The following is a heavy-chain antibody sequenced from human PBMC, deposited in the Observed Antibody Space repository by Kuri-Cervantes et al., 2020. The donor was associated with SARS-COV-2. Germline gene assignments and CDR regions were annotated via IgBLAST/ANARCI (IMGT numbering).Heavy chain of an antibody. CDR1: GYSISSGGYS. D-gene: IGHD3-3*01. CDR3: VAAILGVDTGYFQH. J-gene: IGHJ1*01. CDR2: IYHAGST. Sequence: LRLSCAVSGYSISSGGYSWSWIRQPPGKGPEWIGSIYHAGSTFYNPSLKSRVSISLDRSKNQYSLNLSSVTAADTAVYYCVAAILGVDTGYFQHWGQGTLVTVSS. V-gene: IGHV4-30-2*01.